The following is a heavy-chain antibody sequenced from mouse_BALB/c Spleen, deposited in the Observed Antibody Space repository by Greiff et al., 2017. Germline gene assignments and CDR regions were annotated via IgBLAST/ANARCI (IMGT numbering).Heavy chain of an antibody. CDR3: ARNGLLKRYFDV. D-gene: IGHD1-1*01. Sequence: DVKLVESGGGLVQPGGSRKLSCAASGFTFSSFGMHWVRQAPEKGLEWVAYISSGSSTIYYADTVKGRFTISRDNPKNTLFLQMTSLRSEDTAMYYCARNGLLKRYFDVWGAGTTVTVSS. J-gene: IGHJ1*01. CDR1: GFTFSSFG. V-gene: IGHV5-17*02. CDR2: ISSGSSTI.